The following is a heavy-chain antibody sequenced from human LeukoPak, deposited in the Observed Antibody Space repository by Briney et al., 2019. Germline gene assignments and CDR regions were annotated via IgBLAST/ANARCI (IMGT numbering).Heavy chain of an antibody. V-gene: IGHV3-53*01. D-gene: IGHD6-19*01. Sequence: GGSLRLSCAASGFTVSSSYMSWVRQAPGKGLEWVSVIYSGGSTYYADSVKGRFTISRDNSKNTLYLQMNSLRAEDTAVYYCARDGRFSSGSSNWFDPWGQGTLATVSS. CDR3: ARDGRFSSGSSNWFDP. CDR1: GFTVSSSY. CDR2: IYSGGST. J-gene: IGHJ5*02.